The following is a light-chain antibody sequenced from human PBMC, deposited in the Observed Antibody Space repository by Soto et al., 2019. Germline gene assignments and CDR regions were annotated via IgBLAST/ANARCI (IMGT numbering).Light chain of an antibody. CDR2: KAS. J-gene: IGKJ1*01. V-gene: IGKV1-5*03. CDR3: QQYNSYRT. Sequence: DIPMTQSPSTLSASVGDRVTITCRASQSISSWLAWYQQKPGKAPKLLIYKASILESGVPSRFSGSGSGTEFTLTISSLQPDDFATYYCQQYNSYRTFGQGTKVEIK. CDR1: QSISSW.